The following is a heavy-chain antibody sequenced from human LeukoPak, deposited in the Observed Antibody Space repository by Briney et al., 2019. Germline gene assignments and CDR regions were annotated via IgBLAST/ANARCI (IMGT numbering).Heavy chain of an antibody. V-gene: IGHV4-59*01. D-gene: IGHD6-19*01. CDR1: GGTISSYY. J-gene: IGHJ5*02. CDR2: MHYSGST. CDR3: ARWGGIAVAGSTRHYWFDP. Sequence: SATLSPTCTVSGGTISSYYWSWIRQPRGKGLEWIGFMHYSGSTNYNPSLKSRVTISVDTSKNQFSLKLSPVTAADTAVYYCARWGGIAVAGSTRHYWFDPWGQGTLVTVSS.